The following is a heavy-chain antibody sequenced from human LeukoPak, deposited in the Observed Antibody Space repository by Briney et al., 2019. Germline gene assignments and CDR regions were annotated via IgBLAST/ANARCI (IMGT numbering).Heavy chain of an antibody. CDR1: GFPFSSYS. CDR2: ISTSGSTI. D-gene: IGHD3-22*01. J-gene: IGHJ6*02. CDR3: AKDLGYYYDSSGYYQSYYYYGMDV. V-gene: IGHV3-48*02. Sequence: GGSLRLSCAASGFPFSSYSMNWVRQAPGKGLEWVSYISTSGSTIYYADSVKGRFTISRDNAKNSLYLQMNGLRDEDTAVYYCAKDLGYYYDSSGYYQSYYYYGMDVWGQGTTVTVSS.